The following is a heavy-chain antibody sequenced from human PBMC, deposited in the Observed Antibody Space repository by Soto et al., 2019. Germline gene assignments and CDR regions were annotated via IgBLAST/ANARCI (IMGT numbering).Heavy chain of an antibody. CDR1: GFTFDDYA. J-gene: IGHJ4*02. D-gene: IGHD3-10*01. CDR2: ISWNSGSI. V-gene: IGHV3-9*01. Sequence: SLRLSCAASGFTFDDYAMHWVRQAPGKGLEWVSGISWNSGSIGYADSVKGRFTISRDNAKNSLYLQMNSLRAEDTALYYCAKDKSYGSGSYYPTFDYWGQGTLVTVSS. CDR3: AKDKSYGSGSYYPTFDY.